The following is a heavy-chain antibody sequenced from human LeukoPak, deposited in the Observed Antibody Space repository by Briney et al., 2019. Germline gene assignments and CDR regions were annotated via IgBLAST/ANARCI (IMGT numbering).Heavy chain of an antibody. D-gene: IGHD6-13*01. Sequence: RTGGSLSLSCAASGFTFDYYGMSWVRQAPGQGLEWVFIINWNCGSTGYADSVKGRFTISRDNAKNSLYLQMNRLRAEDTALYYCARVGGSSWYLDYWGQGTLVTVSS. CDR1: GFTFDYYG. CDR2: INWNCGST. V-gene: IGHV3-20*04. CDR3: ARVGGSSWYLDY. J-gene: IGHJ4*02.